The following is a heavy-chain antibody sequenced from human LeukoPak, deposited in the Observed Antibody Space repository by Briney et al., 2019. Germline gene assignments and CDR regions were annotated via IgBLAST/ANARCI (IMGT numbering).Heavy chain of an antibody. CDR3: AKISWRLTDFDY. J-gene: IGHJ4*02. CDR2: IRYDGSNK. V-gene: IGHV3-30*02. D-gene: IGHD3-9*01. CDR1: GFTFRSYG. Sequence: PGGSLRLSCAASGFTFRSYGMHWVREAPGKGLEWVAFIRYDGSNKYYADSVKGRFTISRDNSKNTLYLQMSSLRAEDTAVYYCAKISWRLTDFDYWGQGTLVTVSP.